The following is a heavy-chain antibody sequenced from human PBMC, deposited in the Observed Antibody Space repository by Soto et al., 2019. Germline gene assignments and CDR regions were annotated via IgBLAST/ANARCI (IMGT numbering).Heavy chain of an antibody. J-gene: IGHJ4*02. CDR2: IWYDESYK. V-gene: IGHV3-33*01. CDR3: ARDVNDYGDLGLDY. D-gene: IGHD4-17*01. Sequence: QVQLVESGGGVVQPGRSLRLSCAASGFTFSRHGMHWVRQAPGKGLEWVALIWYDESYKNYADSVKGRFTISRDNSKNTLYLQMNSLRAEDTALYYCARDVNDYGDLGLDYWGQGTLVTVSS. CDR1: GFTFSRHG.